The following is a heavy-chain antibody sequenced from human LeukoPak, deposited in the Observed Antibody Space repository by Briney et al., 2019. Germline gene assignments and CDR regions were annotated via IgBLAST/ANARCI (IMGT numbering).Heavy chain of an antibody. D-gene: IGHD3-9*01. V-gene: IGHV4-59*08. CDR1: GGSISSYY. CDR3: ARQQGVLTGYSAYWYFDL. J-gene: IGHJ2*01. CDR2: IYYSGST. Sequence: SETLSLTCTVSGGSISSYYWSWIRQPPGKGLEWSGYIYYSGSTNYNPSLKSRVTISVDTSKNQFSLKLSSVTAADTAVYYCARQQGVLTGYSAYWYFDLWGRGTLVTVSS.